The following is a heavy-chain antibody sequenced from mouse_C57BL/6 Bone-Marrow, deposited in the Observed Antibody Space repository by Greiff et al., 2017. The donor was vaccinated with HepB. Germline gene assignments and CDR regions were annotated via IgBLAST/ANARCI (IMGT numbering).Heavy chain of an antibody. V-gene: IGHV7-3*01. J-gene: IGHJ4*01. Sequence: EVKLMESGGGLVQPGGSLSLSCAASGFTFTDYYMSWVRQPPGKALEWLRFIRNKANGYTTEYSASVKGRFTISRDNSQSILYLQMNALRAEDSATYYCARSFTGAMDYWGQGTSVTVSS. CDR3: ARSFTGAMDY. CDR2: IRNKANGYTT. CDR1: GFTFTDYY.